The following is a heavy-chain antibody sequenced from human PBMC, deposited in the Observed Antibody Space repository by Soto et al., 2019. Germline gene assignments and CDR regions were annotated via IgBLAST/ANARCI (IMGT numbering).Heavy chain of an antibody. J-gene: IGHJ5*02. CDR2: ISSSGSTI. Sequence: PGGSLRLSCAASGFTFSDYYMSLIRQAPGKGLEWVSYISSSGSTIYYADSVKGRFTISRDNAKNSLYLQMNSLRAEDTAVYYCARDLRGIAAAGTGWFDPWGQGTLVTVSS. CDR1: GFTFSDYY. V-gene: IGHV3-11*01. CDR3: ARDLRGIAAAGTGWFDP. D-gene: IGHD6-13*01.